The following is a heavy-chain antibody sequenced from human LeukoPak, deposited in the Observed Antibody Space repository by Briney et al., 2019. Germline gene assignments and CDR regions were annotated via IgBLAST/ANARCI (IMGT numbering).Heavy chain of an antibody. D-gene: IGHD4-17*01. Sequence: PSETLSLTCTVSGGSISSSTYYWGWIRQPPGKGLEWIGSIYYSGNTYYNPSLKSRVTISIDTSKNRFSLKLSSVTAADTAVYYCASAVNNWFDPWGQGTLVTVSS. J-gene: IGHJ5*02. CDR2: IYYSGNT. CDR1: GGSISSSTYY. V-gene: IGHV4-39*01. CDR3: ASAVNNWFDP.